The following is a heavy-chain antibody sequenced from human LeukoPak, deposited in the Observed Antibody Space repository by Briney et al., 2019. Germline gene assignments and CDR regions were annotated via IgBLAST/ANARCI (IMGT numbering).Heavy chain of an antibody. Sequence: PGGSLRLSCAASGFTFNNAWVTWVRQAPGKGLEWVGRIKSKTDGGTTDYAAPVKGRFTISRDDSKNTLYLQMNSLKTEDTAVYYCTSSSAVTIFGAVSIHHDAFDIWGQGTMVTVSS. CDR2: IKSKTDGGTT. V-gene: IGHV3-15*01. CDR1: GFTFNNAW. J-gene: IGHJ3*02. CDR3: TSSSAVTIFGAVSIHHDAFDI. D-gene: IGHD3-3*01.